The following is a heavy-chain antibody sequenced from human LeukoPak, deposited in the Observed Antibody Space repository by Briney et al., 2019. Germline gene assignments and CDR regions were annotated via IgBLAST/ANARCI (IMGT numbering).Heavy chain of an antibody. J-gene: IGHJ4*02. CDR2: VTPHSGGT. CDR3: ARVDYYDSSGYGDY. CDR1: GYTFNDYY. Sequence: GASVKVSCKASGYTFNDYYIHWVRQAPGQTLEWMGWVTPHSGGTSYAQKFQGRVTMTRDMSTSTVYMELSSLRSEDTAVYYCARVDYYDSSGYGDYWGQGTLVTVSS. D-gene: IGHD3-22*01. V-gene: IGHV1-2*02.